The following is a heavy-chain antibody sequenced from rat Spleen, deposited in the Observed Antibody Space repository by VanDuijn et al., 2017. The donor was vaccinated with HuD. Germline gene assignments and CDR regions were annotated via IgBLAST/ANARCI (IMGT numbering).Heavy chain of an antibody. D-gene: IGHD1-10*01. CDR2: IIYDDSRT. Sequence: EVQLVESGGGLVQPERSLKLSCAASGFTFSDYNMAWVRQAPKKGLEWVATIIYDDSRTYYRDSVKGRFTISRDNAKSTLYMQMDSLRSEATATYYCATRDNNFAYWGQGVMVTVSS. CDR3: ATRDNNFAY. V-gene: IGHV5S10*01. CDR1: GFTFSDYN. J-gene: IGHJ2*01.